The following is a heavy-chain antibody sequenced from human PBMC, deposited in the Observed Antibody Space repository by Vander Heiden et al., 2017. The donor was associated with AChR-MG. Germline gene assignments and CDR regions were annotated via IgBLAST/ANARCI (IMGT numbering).Heavy chain of an antibody. Sequence: QVHLVQSGAEVKKPGASVKVSCKASGYTFTAYYMHWVRQAPGQGLEWMGWINPNNGDTNYAQKFQGRVTMTRDTSISTAYVELSRLTSDDTAVYYCARDSLWFQQTGYWGQGTLVTVSS. CDR1: GYTFTAYY. CDR3: ARDSLWFQQTGY. J-gene: IGHJ4*02. CDR2: INPNNGDT. D-gene: IGHD3-10*01. V-gene: IGHV1-2*02.